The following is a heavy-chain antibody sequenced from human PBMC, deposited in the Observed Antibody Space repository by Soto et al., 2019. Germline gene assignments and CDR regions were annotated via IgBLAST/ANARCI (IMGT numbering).Heavy chain of an antibody. D-gene: IGHD3-16*01. CDR3: ATVYTAAWSTHIYYYMDV. CDR1: GYTLTELS. V-gene: IGHV1-24*01. J-gene: IGHJ6*03. Sequence: QVQLVQSGAEVKEPGASVQVSCKVSGYTLTELSIPWVRQAPGKGLEWMGGFDPEDGETLYAQKFQGRVTMTENTSTDTAYMDLSSLSSEDTAVYYCATVYTAAWSTHIYYYMDVWGKGTTVTVSS. CDR2: FDPEDGET.